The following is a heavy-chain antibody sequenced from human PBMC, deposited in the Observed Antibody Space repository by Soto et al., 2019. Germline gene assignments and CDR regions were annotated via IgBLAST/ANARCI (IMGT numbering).Heavy chain of an antibody. Sequence: QVQLQESGPGLVKPSGTLSLTCAVSGGSISGIDWWSWVRQPPGKGLEWIGETSPGGSTNYNASLKSRVTISVDKSENQFSLKLISVTAADTAVYFCARSSSKKRGLDYWGQGTLVTISS. V-gene: IGHV4-4*02. D-gene: IGHD6-13*01. CDR1: GGSISGIDW. CDR2: TSPGGST. J-gene: IGHJ4*02. CDR3: ARSSSKKRGLDY.